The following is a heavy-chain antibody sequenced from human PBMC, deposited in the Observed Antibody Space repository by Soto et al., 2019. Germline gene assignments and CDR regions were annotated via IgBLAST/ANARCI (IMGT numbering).Heavy chain of an antibody. CDR1: GYTFTSYG. V-gene: IGHV1-18*01. Sequence: EASVKVSCKASGYTFTSYGISWVRQAPGQGLEWMGWISAYNGNTNYAQKLQGRVTMTTDTSTSTAYMELRSLRSDDTAVYYCARDLWFGELDSYYYYGMDVWGQGTTVTVSS. CDR3: ARDLWFGELDSYYYYGMDV. J-gene: IGHJ6*02. CDR2: ISAYNGNT. D-gene: IGHD3-10*01.